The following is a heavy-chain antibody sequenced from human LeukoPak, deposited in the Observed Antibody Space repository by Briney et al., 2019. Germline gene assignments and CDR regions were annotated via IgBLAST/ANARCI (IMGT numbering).Heavy chain of an antibody. D-gene: IGHD3-10*01. CDR3: AREYYGSGSYYNVGY. V-gene: IGHV3-20*04. CDR2: INWNGGRT. CDR1: AFTFDDYG. J-gene: IGHJ4*02. Sequence: PGGSLRLSCAASAFTFDDYGMSWVSQAQGKGLEWVSGINWNGGRTGYADSVKGRFTISRDNAKKSLYVQMNSLRAEDTALYYCAREYYGSGSYYNVGYWGQGTLVTVSS.